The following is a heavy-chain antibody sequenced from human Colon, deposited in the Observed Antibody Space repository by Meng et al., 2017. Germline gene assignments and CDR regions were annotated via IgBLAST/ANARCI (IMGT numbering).Heavy chain of an antibody. V-gene: IGHV4-31*03. CDR3: AREVIVGALDYVVC. Sequence: ERLSYPGPCLFKPSLALDLISHVLCGSTSVDYYWCWIRQHPWKGLEWIGYISYTWSTYPDPSLGGRVTNAICTSKSQFSLKLTSLTAADSAQYYGAREVIVGALDYVVCWGQGTLVTVSS. CDR2: ISYTWST. D-gene: IGHD1-26*01. CDR1: CGSTSVDYY. J-gene: IGHJ4*02.